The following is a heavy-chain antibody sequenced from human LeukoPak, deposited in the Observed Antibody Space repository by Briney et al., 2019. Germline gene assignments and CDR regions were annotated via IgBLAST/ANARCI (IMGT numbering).Heavy chain of an antibody. CDR3: ARDGVSPMVATAGWFDP. CDR2: IIPILGIA. J-gene: IGHJ5*02. CDR1: GGTFSSYA. Sequence: ASVTVSCKASGGTFSSYAISWVRQAPGQGLEWMGRIIPILGIANYAQKFQGRVTITADKSTSTAYMELSSLRSEDTAVYYCARDGVSPMVATAGWFDPWGQGTLVTVSS. D-gene: IGHD5-12*01. V-gene: IGHV1-69*04.